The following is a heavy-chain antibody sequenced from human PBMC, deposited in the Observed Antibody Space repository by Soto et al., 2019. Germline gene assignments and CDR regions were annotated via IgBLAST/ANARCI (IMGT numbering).Heavy chain of an antibody. D-gene: IGHD4-17*01. CDR1: GGTFSSYA. CDR2: IIPIFGTA. V-gene: IGHV1-69*12. Sequence: QVQLVQSGAEVKKPGSSVKVSCKASGGTFSSYAISWVRQAPGQGLEWMGGIIPIFGTANYAQKFQGRVTITAHESTSTAYLALSSLGSEATAVYYCASPYDYGDYCMDVWGQGTTVAVSS. CDR3: ASPYDYGDYCMDV. J-gene: IGHJ6*02.